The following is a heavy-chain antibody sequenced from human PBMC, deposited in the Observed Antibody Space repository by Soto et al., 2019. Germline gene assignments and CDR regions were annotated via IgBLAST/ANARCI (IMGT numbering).Heavy chain of an antibody. CDR3: ARDGGVKRYFDWASYGMDV. V-gene: IGHV3-30-3*01. CDR1: GITFSGYA. D-gene: IGHD3-9*01. Sequence: PGGSLRLSCGASGITFSGYAMHWVRQAPGKGLEWVALISYDGSNKYHADSVKGRFTISRDTSKNTLYLQMNSLRAEDTAVYYCARDGGVKRYFDWASYGMDVWGQGTTVTVSS. CDR2: ISYDGSNK. J-gene: IGHJ6*02.